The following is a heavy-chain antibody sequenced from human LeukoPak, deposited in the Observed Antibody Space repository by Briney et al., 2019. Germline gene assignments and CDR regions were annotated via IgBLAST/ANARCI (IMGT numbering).Heavy chain of an antibody. CDR2: INPNLVNP. Sequence: PGASAKFSCKASGRAFTSYDINGGRQATGQGLEWMGWINPNLVNPASPHNFHGTLTMTRNTSISTAYMELSSLRSEDTAVYYCAGAPSIAARAPDYWGQGTLVTVSS. D-gene: IGHD6-6*01. V-gene: IGHV1-8*01. J-gene: IGHJ4*02. CDR1: GRAFTSYD. CDR3: AGAPSIAARAPDY.